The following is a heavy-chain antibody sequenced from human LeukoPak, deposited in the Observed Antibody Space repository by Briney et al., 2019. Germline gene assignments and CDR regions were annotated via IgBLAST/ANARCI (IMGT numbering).Heavy chain of an antibody. CDR1: GGSFSGYY. CDR2: INHSGST. D-gene: IGHD3-16*02. J-gene: IGHJ4*02. CDR3: ARLRNAYYDYVWGSYRGPFDY. V-gene: IGHV4-34*01. Sequence: PSETLSLTCAVYGGSFSGYYWSWIRQPPGKGLEWIGEINHSGSTNYNPSLKSRVTISVDTSKNQFSLKLSSVTAADTAVYYCARLRNAYYDYVWGSYRGPFDYWGQGTLVTVSS.